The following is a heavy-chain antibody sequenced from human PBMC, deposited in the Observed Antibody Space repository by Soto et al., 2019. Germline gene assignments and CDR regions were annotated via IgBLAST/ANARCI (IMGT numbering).Heavy chain of an antibody. D-gene: IGHD3-3*01. CDR1: GGSISSGGYY. V-gene: IGHV4-31*03. Sequence: SETLSLTCTVSGGSISSGGYYWSWIRQHPGKGLEWIGYIYYSGSTYYNPSLKSRVTISVDTSKNQFSLKLSSVTAADTAVYYCARDRFLGAANYMDVWGKGTTVTVSS. CDR3: ARDRFLGAANYMDV. CDR2: IYYSGST. J-gene: IGHJ6*03.